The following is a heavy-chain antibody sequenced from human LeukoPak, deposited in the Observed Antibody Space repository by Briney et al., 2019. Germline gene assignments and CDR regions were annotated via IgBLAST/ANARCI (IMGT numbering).Heavy chain of an antibody. J-gene: IGHJ4*02. D-gene: IGHD5-18*01. CDR3: ARVDTVMAYYFDL. CDR2: IYSGGTT. Sequence: GVSVRLSCAASGFTVSTICMTWVRHAPGKGLEWVSTIYSGGTTYYPDSVMGRFTISRHNSRNTLYLQMNSLRAEDTAVYYCARVDTVMAYYFDLWGQGTLVTVSS. CDR1: GFTVSTIC. V-gene: IGHV3-53*04.